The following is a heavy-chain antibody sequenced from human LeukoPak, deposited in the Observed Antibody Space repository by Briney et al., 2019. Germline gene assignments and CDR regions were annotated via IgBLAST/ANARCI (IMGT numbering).Heavy chain of an antibody. CDR1: GGSISSNSYY. CDR3: ARRYYYDSSGYYYFFDY. J-gene: IGHJ4*02. D-gene: IGHD3-22*01. Sequence: PSETLSLTCTVSGGSISSNSYYWGWIRQPPGKGLEWIGSIYYSGSMYYNPSLKSRVTISVDTSKNQFSLKLSSVTAADTAIYYCARRYYYDSSGYYYFFDYWGQGTLVTVSS. CDR2: IYYSGSM. V-gene: IGHV4-39*01.